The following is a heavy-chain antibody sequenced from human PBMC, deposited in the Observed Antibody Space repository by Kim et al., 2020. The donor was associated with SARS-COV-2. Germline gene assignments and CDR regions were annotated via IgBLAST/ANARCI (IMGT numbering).Heavy chain of an antibody. Sequence: SETLSLTCSVSGGSINNGAYYWGWVRQPPGKGLEWLATSYHTGKTFYSASLKARVSMSMDPSKNQLSLRLGSVTAADTATYFCARSIAVAGLYYFDFWGQGALVSVSS. V-gene: IGHV4-39*01. CDR1: GGSINNGAYY. CDR2: SYHTGKT. D-gene: IGHD6-19*01. CDR3: ARSIAVAGLYYFDF. J-gene: IGHJ4*02.